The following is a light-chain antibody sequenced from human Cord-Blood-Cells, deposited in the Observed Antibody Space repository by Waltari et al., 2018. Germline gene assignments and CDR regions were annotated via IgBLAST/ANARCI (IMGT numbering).Light chain of an antibody. V-gene: IGKV4-1*01. CDR1: QRVLYSSNNKNY. J-gene: IGKJ2*03. CDR3: QQYYSTPYS. CDR2: WAS. Sequence: DLVMTQSPDSLAVSLGERATLNRKSRQRVLYSSNNKNYLAWYQQKPGQPPKLLIYWASTRESGVPDRFSGSGSGTDFTLTISSLQAEDVAVYYCQQYYSTPYSFGQGTKLEIK.